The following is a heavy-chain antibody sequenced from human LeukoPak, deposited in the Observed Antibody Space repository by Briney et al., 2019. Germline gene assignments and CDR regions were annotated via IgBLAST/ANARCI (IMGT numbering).Heavy chain of an antibody. CDR2: ISTKGGST. V-gene: IGHV3-64*02. Sequence: PGGSLRLSCAGSGFIFSNYAMYWVRQAPGKGLESVAAISTKGGSTSYADSVKGRMTISRDDSKNTLFLQMGSLTTDDMGLYFCARDRSGAFDYWGQGTLVTVSS. CDR3: ARDRSGAFDY. J-gene: IGHJ4*02. CDR1: GFIFSNYA. D-gene: IGHD6-19*01.